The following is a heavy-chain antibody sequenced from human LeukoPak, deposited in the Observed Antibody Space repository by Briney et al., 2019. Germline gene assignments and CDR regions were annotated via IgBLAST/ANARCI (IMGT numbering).Heavy chain of an antibody. J-gene: IGHJ3*01. Sequence: ASVKVSCKASGYTFTDYYIHWMRQAPGQGLEWMGWINPKRGVTTYAQKFQGRVTMTRDTSITAAYMELTRLRSDDTTIYYCARERNYGDYGNAFDVWGQGTKVTVSS. CDR2: INPKRGVT. CDR3: ARERNYGDYGNAFDV. CDR1: GYTFTDYY. V-gene: IGHV1-2*02. D-gene: IGHD4-17*01.